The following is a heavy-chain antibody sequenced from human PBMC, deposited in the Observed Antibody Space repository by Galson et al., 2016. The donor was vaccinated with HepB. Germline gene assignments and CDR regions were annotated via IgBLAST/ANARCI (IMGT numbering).Heavy chain of an antibody. J-gene: IGHJ3*02. Sequence: SLRLSCAASGFTFSDFSMNWVRQAPGKGLEWVSSISSGSDYIFYSDLVKGRVTISRDNSKNSLYLQMHSLRAEDTSVYYCARDRSDDAFDIWGQGTMVTVSS. CDR2: ISSGSDYI. CDR1: GFTFSDFS. V-gene: IGHV3-21*01. CDR3: ARDRSDDAFDI.